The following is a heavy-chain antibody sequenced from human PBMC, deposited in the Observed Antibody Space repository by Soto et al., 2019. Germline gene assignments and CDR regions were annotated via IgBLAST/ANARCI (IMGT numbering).Heavy chain of an antibody. CDR1: GFTVSSNY. V-gene: IGHV3-53*01. D-gene: IGHD5-18*01. Sequence: GGSLRLSCAASGFTVSSNYMSWVRQAPGKGLEWVSVIYSGGSTYYADSVKGRFTISRDNSKNTLYLQMNSLRAEDTAVYYCARLDTAMDDYYYYGMDVWGQGTTVTVSS. CDR2: IYSGGST. CDR3: ARLDTAMDDYYYYGMDV. J-gene: IGHJ6*02.